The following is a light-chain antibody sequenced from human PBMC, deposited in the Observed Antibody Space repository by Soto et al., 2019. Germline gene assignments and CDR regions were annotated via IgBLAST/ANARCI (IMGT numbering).Light chain of an antibody. J-gene: IGKJ1*01. CDR1: QSFSGS. CDR2: DAS. V-gene: IGKV1-5*01. Sequence: DIQMTQSPSTLPASLGDRATLTCRASQSFSGSFAWYQQKPGKAPKLLIYDASSLERGVPSRFTGSGSGTEFTLTISSLQPEDFATYYCQQYDTFSRTFGRGTKVDIK. CDR3: QQYDTFSRT.